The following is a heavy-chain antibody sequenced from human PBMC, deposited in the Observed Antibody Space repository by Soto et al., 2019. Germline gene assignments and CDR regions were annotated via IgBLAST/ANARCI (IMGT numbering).Heavy chain of an antibody. D-gene: IGHD3-22*01. CDR2: IYYSGST. J-gene: IGHJ4*02. V-gene: IGHV4-39*01. CDR1: GGSISSSSYY. CDR3: AGHYYDSSGYYPDY. Sequence: QLQLQESGPGLVKPSETLSLTCTVSGGSISSSSYYWGWIRQPPGKGLEWIGSIYYSGSTYYNPSLKSRVTISVDTSKNQFSLKLISVTAADTAVYYCAGHYYDSSGYYPDYWGQGTLVTVSS.